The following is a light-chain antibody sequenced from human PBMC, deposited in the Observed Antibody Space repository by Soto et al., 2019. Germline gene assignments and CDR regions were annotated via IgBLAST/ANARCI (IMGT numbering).Light chain of an antibody. J-gene: IGKJ2*01. Sequence: EIVLTQSPGTLSLSPGERATLSCRASQSVSSSYLAWYQQKPGQAPRLLIYGASSRATCIPDRFSGSGSGTDLTLTISRLEPEDFAVYYCQQYGSSPRTFGQGTKLEIK. CDR1: QSVSSSY. CDR2: GAS. V-gene: IGKV3-20*01. CDR3: QQYGSSPRT.